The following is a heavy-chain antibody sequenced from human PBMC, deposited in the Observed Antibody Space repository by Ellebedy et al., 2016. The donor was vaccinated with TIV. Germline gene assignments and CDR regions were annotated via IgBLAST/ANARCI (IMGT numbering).Heavy chain of an antibody. CDR1: GFTFSSYA. V-gene: IGHV3-23*01. D-gene: IGHD1-1*01. Sequence: GESLKISCVASGFTFSSYAMSWVRQAPGKGLEWVSAISGSGGSTYYADYVKGRFTISRDNSKNTLYLKMNSLRAEDTAVYYCASQRGVLSTYGMDVWGQGTTVTVSS. J-gene: IGHJ6*02. CDR2: ISGSGGST. CDR3: ASQRGVLSTYGMDV.